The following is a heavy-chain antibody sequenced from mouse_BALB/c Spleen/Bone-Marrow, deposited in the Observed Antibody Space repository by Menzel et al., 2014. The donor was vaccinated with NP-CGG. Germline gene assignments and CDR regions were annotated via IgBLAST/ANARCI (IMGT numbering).Heavy chain of an antibody. V-gene: IGHV5-9-3*01. Sequence: EVKLVESGGGLVKPGGSLKLSCAASGFTFSSYAMSWVRRTPEKRLEWVATISSGGSYTYYPDSVKGRFTISRDNAKNTLYLQMSSLRSEDTAMYYCARRTLYRYDAGAMDYWGQGTSVTVSS. CDR3: ARRTLYRYDAGAMDY. D-gene: IGHD2-14*01. CDR2: ISSGGSYT. CDR1: GFTFSSYA. J-gene: IGHJ4*01.